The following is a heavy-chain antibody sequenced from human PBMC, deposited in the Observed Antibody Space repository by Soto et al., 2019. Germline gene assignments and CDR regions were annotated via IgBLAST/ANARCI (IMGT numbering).Heavy chain of an antibody. CDR3: ARVYMGMAYGMDV. Sequence: GASVKVSCKASGYTFTSYYMHWVRQAPGQGLEWMGIINPGGGSTSYAQKFQGRVTMTRDTSTSTVYMELSSLRSEDTAVYYCARVYMGMAYGMDVWGQGTTVTVSS. D-gene: IGHD3-10*01. J-gene: IGHJ6*02. CDR1: GYTFTSYY. V-gene: IGHV1-46*01. CDR2: INPGGGST.